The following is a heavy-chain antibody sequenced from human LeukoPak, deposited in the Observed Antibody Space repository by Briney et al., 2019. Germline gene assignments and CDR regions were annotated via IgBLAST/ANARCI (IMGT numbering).Heavy chain of an antibody. Sequence: GGSLRLSCAASGFTFDDYGMSWVRQAPGKGLEWVSGINWNGGSTGYADSVKGRFTISRDNAKNSLYLQMNSLRVEDTALYCCARDLSYDYVWASYRPNWLDPWGQGTLVTVSS. CDR1: GFTFDDYG. CDR3: ARDLSYDYVWASYRPNWLDP. D-gene: IGHD3-16*02. V-gene: IGHV3-20*04. J-gene: IGHJ5*02. CDR2: INWNGGST.